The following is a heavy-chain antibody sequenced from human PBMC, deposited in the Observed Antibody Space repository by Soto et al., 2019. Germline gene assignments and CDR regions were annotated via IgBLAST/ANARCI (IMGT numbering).Heavy chain of an antibody. V-gene: IGHV3-23*01. CDR3: AKRGSGSYYID. D-gene: IGHD1-26*01. CDR1: GFTFSSYA. J-gene: IGHJ4*02. CDR2: ISGSGGST. Sequence: EVQLLESGGGLVQPGGSLRLSCAASGFTFSSYAMSWVRQAPGKGLERVSVISGSGGSTYYADSVKGRCTIYRDNSQNPLYLQMNSLIAEDTAVYYGAKRGSGSYYIDWGQGTLVTVSS.